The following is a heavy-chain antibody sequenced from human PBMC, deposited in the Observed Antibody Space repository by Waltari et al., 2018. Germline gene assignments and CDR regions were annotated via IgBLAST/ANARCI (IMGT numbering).Heavy chain of an antibody. V-gene: IGHV3-23*04. Sequence: EVQLVASGGGLVQPGGSLRLSCAASGFTFSSYAMSWVRQAPGKGLEWVSAISGSGGSTYYSDSVKGRFTISRDNSKNTLYLQRNSLRAEDTAVYYCAKVVVGGLAWKVVDYWGQGTLVTVSS. CDR3: AKVVVGGLAWKVVDY. J-gene: IGHJ4*02. CDR1: GFTFSSYA. CDR2: ISGSGGST. D-gene: IGHD6-19*01.